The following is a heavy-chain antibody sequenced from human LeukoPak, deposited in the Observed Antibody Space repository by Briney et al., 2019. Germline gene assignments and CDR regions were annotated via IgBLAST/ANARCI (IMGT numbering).Heavy chain of an antibody. CDR2: IKEDGSEK. D-gene: IGHD7-27*01. J-gene: IGHJ4*02. Sequence: PGGSLRLSCAASGFTFRSYWMSWVRQAPGKGLEWVANIKEDGSEKYYVDSVKGRFTISRDNAENSLFLQMNSLRAEDTAVYYCASRLGTRGYWGQGTLVTVSS. CDR3: ASRLGTRGY. V-gene: IGHV3-7*01. CDR1: GFTFRSYW.